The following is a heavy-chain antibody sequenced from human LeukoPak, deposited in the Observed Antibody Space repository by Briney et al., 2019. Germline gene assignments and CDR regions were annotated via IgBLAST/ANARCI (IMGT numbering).Heavy chain of an antibody. V-gene: IGHV3-48*04. CDR1: GFTCSSFA. CDR2: ISSSGSTI. D-gene: IGHD6-6*01. CDR3: ARLLYSSSSRSDY. J-gene: IGHJ4*02. Sequence: GGSLRLSCAASGFTCSSFAMNWIRQAPGKGPEWVAYISSSGSTIYYADSVKGRFTISRDNAKNSLYLQMNSLRAEDTAVYYCARLLYSSSSRSDYWGQGTLVTVSS.